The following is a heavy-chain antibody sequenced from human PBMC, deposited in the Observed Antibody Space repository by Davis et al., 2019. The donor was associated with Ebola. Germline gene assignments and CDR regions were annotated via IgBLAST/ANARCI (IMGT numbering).Heavy chain of an antibody. CDR1: GFIPSGSS. D-gene: IGHD2/OR15-2a*01. CDR3: TRGAPYFMDV. V-gene: IGHV3-73*01. CDR2: FRSKIDGDAT. Sequence: PGGSLRLSCAASGFIPSGSSLHRVRQASGKGLEWVGRFRSKIDGDATSYGASVEGRFTISRDDSKNTAYLQMNSLKTEDTAVYYCTRGAPYFMDVWGQGTTVTVSS. J-gene: IGHJ6*02.